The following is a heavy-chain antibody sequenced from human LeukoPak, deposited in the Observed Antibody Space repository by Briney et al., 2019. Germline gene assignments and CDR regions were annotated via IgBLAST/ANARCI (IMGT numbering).Heavy chain of an antibody. J-gene: IGHJ4*02. CDR1: GFTFNSNA. CDR3: ARDFDYVWRNPDY. D-gene: IGHD3-16*01. CDR2: ISFDGSNE. V-gene: IGHV3-30-3*01. Sequence: GGSLRLSCAASGFTFNSNAMHWLRQAPGKGLEWVAIISFDGSNEYYADSVRGRFTISRDNSNNTLSLQMNNLRPGDTAVYYCARDFDYVWRNPDYWGRGTLVIVSS.